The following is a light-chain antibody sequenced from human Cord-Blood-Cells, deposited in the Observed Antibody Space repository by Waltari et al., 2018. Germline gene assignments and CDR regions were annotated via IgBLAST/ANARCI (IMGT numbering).Light chain of an antibody. CDR1: QSISSY. V-gene: IGKV3-11*01. CDR3: QQRSNWHPGGFFT. CDR2: DAS. Sequence: EIVLTQSPATLSLSPGERATLSCRASQSISSYLAWYQQKPGQAPRPLIYDASNTATGNPARLTSSGSGADFTLTISSLETEDFAVYDCQQRSNWHPGGFFTFGPGTKVDIK. J-gene: IGKJ3*01.